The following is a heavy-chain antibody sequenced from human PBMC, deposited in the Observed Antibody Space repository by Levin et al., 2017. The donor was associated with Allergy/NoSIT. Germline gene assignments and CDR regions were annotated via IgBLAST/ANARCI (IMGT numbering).Heavy chain of an antibody. D-gene: IGHD6-19*01. J-gene: IGHJ4*02. CDR1: GVSISRFY. Sequence: SQTLSLTCTVSGVSISRFYWSWIRQSPGKGLEWIGYVYNSGSPNSGGTNHNPSLRSRVTISADTSKSQFSLNLTSVTAADTAVYYCARVQAVGGTHYFDYWGQGALITVSS. CDR3: ARVQAVGGTHYFDY. CDR2: VYNSGSPNSGGT. V-gene: IGHV4-59*08.